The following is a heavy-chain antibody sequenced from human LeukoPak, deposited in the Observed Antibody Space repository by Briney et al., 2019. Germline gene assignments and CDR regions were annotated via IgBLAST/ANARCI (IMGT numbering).Heavy chain of an antibody. Sequence: KSGGSLRLSCAASGFTFSDYYMSWIRQAPGKGLEWVAYISSGGSPTYYLDSVKGRFTISRDNAENSLYLQLHSLRAEDTAVYYCARAFALTSVEVRPSFDYWGQGTLVTVSS. CDR2: ISSGGSPT. V-gene: IGHV3-11*04. J-gene: IGHJ4*02. CDR1: GFTFSDYY. D-gene: IGHD3-22*01. CDR3: ARAFALTSVEVRPSFDY.